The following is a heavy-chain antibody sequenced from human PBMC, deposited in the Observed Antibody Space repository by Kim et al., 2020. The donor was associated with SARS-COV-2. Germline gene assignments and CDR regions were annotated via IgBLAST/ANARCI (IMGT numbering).Heavy chain of an antibody. CDR3: ARGYSSSWFNYYGMDV. CDR2: SYHSGST. D-gene: IGHD6-13*01. V-gene: IGHV4-4*02. J-gene: IGHJ6*02. CDR1: GGSISSSNW. Sequence: SETLSLTCAVSGGSISSSNWWSWVRQPPGKGLEWIGESYHSGSTNYNPSLKSRVTITVDKSKNQFSLKLSSVTAADTAVYYCARGYSSSWFNYYGMDVGGQGTALTVSS.